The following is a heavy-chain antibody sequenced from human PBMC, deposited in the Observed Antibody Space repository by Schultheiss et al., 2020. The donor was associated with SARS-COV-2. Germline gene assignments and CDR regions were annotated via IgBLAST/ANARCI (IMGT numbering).Heavy chain of an antibody. CDR2: IYHSGST. D-gene: IGHD6-13*01. Sequence: SETLSLTCAVSGGSISSGGYSWSWIRQPPGKGLEWIGYIYHSGSTYYNPSLKSRVTISVDRSKNQFSLKLSSVTAEDMAVYYCASSQYNPKQQLVEEPFDYWGQGTLVTVSS. J-gene: IGHJ4*02. V-gene: IGHV4-30-2*01. CDR1: GGSISSGGYS. CDR3: ASSQYNPKQQLVEEPFDY.